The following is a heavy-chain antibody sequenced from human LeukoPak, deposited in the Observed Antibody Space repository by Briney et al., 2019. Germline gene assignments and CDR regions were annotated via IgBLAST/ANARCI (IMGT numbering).Heavy chain of an antibody. CDR3: ARYHTINHWFDP. V-gene: IGHV1-18*01. D-gene: IGHD5-12*01. J-gene: IGHJ5*02. CDR1: GYTFTSYG. CDR2: ISAYNGNT. Sequence: ASVKVSCKASGYTFTSYGISWVRQAPGQGLECMGWISAYNGNTNYAQKLQGRVTMTTDTSTGTAYMELRSLRSDDTAVYYCARYHTINHWFDPWGQGTLVTVSS.